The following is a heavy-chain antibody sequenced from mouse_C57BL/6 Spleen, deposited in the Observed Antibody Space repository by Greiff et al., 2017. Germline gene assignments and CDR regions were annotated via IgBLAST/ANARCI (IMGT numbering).Heavy chain of an antibody. CDR3: ASAYGSSLDYFDY. J-gene: IGHJ2*01. CDR2: IDPSDSYT. Sequence: QVQLQQPGAELVMPGASVKLSCKASGYTFTSYWMHWVKQRPGQGLEWIGEIDPSDSYTNYNQKFKGKSTLTVDKSSSTAYMQLSSLTSEDSAVYYCASAYGSSLDYFDYWGQGTTLTVSS. V-gene: IGHV1-69*01. CDR1: GYTFTSYW. D-gene: IGHD1-1*01.